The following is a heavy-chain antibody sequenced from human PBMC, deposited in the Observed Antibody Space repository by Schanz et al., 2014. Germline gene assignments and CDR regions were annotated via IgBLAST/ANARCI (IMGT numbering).Heavy chain of an antibody. V-gene: IGHV3-7*01. CDR1: GFTFSRYW. J-gene: IGHJ4*02. D-gene: IGHD6-13*01. Sequence: EVQLVESGGGLVQPGGSLRLSCAASGFTFSRYWMSWVRQAPGKGLEWLANINQDGSEEYYVDSLKGRFTISRDNSKNTVYLQMNSLRAEDTAVYHCVKDLGGSSSSWYSHFDHWGLGTLVTVSS. CDR3: VKDLGGSSSSWYSHFDH. CDR2: INQDGSEE.